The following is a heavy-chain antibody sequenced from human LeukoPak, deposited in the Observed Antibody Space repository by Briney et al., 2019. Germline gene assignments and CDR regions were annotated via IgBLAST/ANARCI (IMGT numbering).Heavy chain of an antibody. D-gene: IGHD6-13*01. J-gene: IGHJ4*02. V-gene: IGHV4-34*01. CDR3: ARRKGIALDY. CDR2: INRSGST. Sequence: SETLSLTCAVYGGSFSGYYWSWIRQPPGKGLEWIGEINRSGSTNYNPSLKSRVIISIDTSKNQFSLKLSSVTAADTAVYYCARRKGIALDYWGQGTLVTVSS. CDR1: GGSFSGYY.